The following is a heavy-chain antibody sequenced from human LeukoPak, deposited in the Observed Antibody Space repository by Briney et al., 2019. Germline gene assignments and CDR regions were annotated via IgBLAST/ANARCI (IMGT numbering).Heavy chain of an antibody. V-gene: IGHV1-18*04. CDR1: GYTLTGYY. CDR2: ISAYNGNT. D-gene: IGHD3-10*01. Sequence: ASVKVSCKASGYTLTGYYMHWVRQAPGQGLEWVGWISAYNGNTKYASKFQGRVTMTTDTSTTTAYMELRSLKSDDTAVYYCSRDGHRRYYYDSGSYPSGDYWAQGTLVTVSS. J-gene: IGHJ4*02. CDR3: SRDGHRRYYYDSGSYPSGDY.